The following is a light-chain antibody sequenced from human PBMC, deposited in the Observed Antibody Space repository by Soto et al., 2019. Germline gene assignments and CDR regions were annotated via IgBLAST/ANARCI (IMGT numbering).Light chain of an antibody. CDR2: AAS. Sequence: LTQSPGTLSLSPGDRVTITCRASQDINTYLAWYQQKPGKAPNLLIYAASTLQSGAPSRFSGSGSGTEFALTISSLQPEDFATYYCQQLNSYPSLFGPGTKVDIK. CDR3: QQLNSYPSL. V-gene: IGKV1-9*01. CDR1: QDINTY. J-gene: IGKJ3*01.